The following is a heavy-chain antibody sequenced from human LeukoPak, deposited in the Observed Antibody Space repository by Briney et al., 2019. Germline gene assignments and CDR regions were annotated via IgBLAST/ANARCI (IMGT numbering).Heavy chain of an antibody. CDR3: ARSGYSSGWYVGNYYYYYYMDV. V-gene: IGHV4-34*01. J-gene: IGHJ6*03. D-gene: IGHD6-19*01. CDR2: INHSGST. CDR1: GGSFSGYY. Sequence: SETLSLTCAVYGGSFSGYYWSWIRQPPGKGLEWIGEINHSGSTNYNPSLKSRVTISVDTSKNQFSLKLSSVTAADTAVYYCARSGYSSGWYVGNYYYYYYMDVWGKGTTVTVSS.